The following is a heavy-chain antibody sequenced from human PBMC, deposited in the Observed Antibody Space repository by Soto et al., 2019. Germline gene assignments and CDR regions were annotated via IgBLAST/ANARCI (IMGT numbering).Heavy chain of an antibody. CDR3: AKDRHYYDSIGYLLVPVQLDY. J-gene: IGHJ4*02. Sequence: PGGSLRLSCAASGFTFSSYAMSWVRQAPRKGLEWVSAISGSGGSTYYADSVKGRFTISRDNSKNTLYLQMNSLRAEDTAVYYCAKDRHYYDSIGYLLVPVQLDYWGQGTLVTVSS. V-gene: IGHV3-23*01. D-gene: IGHD3-22*01. CDR1: GFTFSSYA. CDR2: ISGSGGST.